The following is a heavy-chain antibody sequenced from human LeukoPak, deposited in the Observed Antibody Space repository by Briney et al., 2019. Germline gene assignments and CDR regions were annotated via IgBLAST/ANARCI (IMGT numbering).Heavy chain of an antibody. CDR2: IILIFGTA. D-gene: IGHD3-22*01. CDR1: GGTFSSYV. J-gene: IGHJ4*02. V-gene: IGHV1-69*05. Sequence: SVKVSCEASGGTFSSYVISWVRQAPGQGLEWMGGIILIFGTANYAQKFQGRVTITTDESTSTAYMELSSLRSEDTAVYYCAREESSGYGVVYFDYWGQGTLVTVSS. CDR3: AREESSGYGVVYFDY.